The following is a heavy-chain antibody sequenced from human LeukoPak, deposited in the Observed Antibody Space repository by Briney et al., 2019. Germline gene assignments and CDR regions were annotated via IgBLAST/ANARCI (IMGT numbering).Heavy chain of an antibody. Sequence: ASVKVSCKASGYTFTSYYMHWVRQAPGQGLEWMGIINPSGGSTSYAQKFQGRVTMTRDTSTSTVYTELSSLRSEDTAVYYCARGDSSGSITVEIPQFDYWGQGTLVTVSS. D-gene: IGHD3-22*01. CDR2: INPSGGST. V-gene: IGHV1-46*01. CDR3: ARGDSSGSITVEIPQFDY. CDR1: GYTFTSYY. J-gene: IGHJ4*02.